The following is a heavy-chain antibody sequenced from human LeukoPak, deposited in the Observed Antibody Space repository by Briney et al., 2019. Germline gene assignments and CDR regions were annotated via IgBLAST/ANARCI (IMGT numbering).Heavy chain of an antibody. CDR1: GGSISSYY. V-gene: IGHV4-4*02. D-gene: IGHD3-10*01. J-gene: IGHJ3*02. CDR3: AKTYYYGSGSNDAFDI. Sequence: SETLSLTCTVSGGSISSYYWSWVRQPPGKGLEWIGEIYHSGSTNYNPSLKSRVTISVDKSKNQFSLKLSSVTAADTAVYYCAKTYYYGSGSNDAFDIWGQGTMVTVSS. CDR2: IYHSGST.